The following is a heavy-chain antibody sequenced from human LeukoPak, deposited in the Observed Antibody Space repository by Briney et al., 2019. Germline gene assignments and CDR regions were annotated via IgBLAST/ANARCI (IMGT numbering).Heavy chain of an antibody. CDR1: GGSFSGYY. CDR2: INHSGST. Sequence: SETLSLTCAVYGGSFSGYYWSWIRQPPGKGLEWIGEINHSGSTNYNPSLKSRVTISVDTSKNQFSLKLSSVTAADTAVYYCARRVTMIVVVSGNWFDPWGQGTLVTVSS. V-gene: IGHV4-34*01. D-gene: IGHD3-22*01. CDR3: ARRVTMIVVVSGNWFDP. J-gene: IGHJ5*02.